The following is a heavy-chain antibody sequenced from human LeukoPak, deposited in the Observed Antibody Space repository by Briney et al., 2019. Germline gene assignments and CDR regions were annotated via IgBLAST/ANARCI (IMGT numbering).Heavy chain of an antibody. CDR2: ISYDGSNK. CDR3: AKDIDDILTGHYYYYYMDV. V-gene: IGHV3-30*18. CDR1: GFTFSSYT. Sequence: GGSLRLSCAASGFTFSSYTMNWVRQAPGKGLEWVAVISYDGSNKYYADSVKGRFTISRDNSKNTLYLQMNSLRAEDTAVYYCAKDIDDILTGHYYYYYMDVWGKGTTVTVSS. J-gene: IGHJ6*03. D-gene: IGHD3-9*01.